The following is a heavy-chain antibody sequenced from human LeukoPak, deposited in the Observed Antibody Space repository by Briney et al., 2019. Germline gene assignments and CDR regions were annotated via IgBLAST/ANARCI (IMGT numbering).Heavy chain of an antibody. CDR2: ISGSAHKI. Sequence: GGSLRLSCVVSGFTFSDYDMSWVRQAPEKGLDWVSVISGSAHKIRYADSVKGRFTISRDNSENTVYLQMNNLRAEDTALYCAGRPTGYSSGYVYWGQGALVTVSS. CDR3: GRPTGYSSGYVY. J-gene: IGHJ4*02. V-gene: IGHV3-23*01. CDR1: GFTFSDYD. D-gene: IGHD5-18*01.